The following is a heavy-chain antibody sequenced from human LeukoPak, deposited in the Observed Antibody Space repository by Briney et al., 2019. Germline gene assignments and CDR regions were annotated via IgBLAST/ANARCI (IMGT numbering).Heavy chain of an antibody. CDR3: ARDLGVVVAANEGY. CDR1: GFTFSSYS. Sequence: GGSLRLSCAASGFTFSSYSMNWVRQAPGKGLEWVSSISSSSSYIYYADSVKGRFTISRDNAKNSLYLQMNSLRAEDTAVYYCARDLGVVVAANEGYWGQGTLVTVSS. V-gene: IGHV3-21*01. J-gene: IGHJ4*02. CDR2: ISSSSSYI. D-gene: IGHD2-15*01.